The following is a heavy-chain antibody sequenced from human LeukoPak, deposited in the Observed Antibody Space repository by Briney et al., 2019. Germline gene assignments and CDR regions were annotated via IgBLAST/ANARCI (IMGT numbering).Heavy chain of an antibody. CDR1: GFTFSDYS. Sequence: GGSLRLSCAASGFTFSDYSMNWVRQAPGKGLEWISYIGIDSGNTNYADSVKGRFTNSGDKAKNSLYLQMNSLRVEDTAVFYCARDYKYAFDNWGQGTLVTVSS. V-gene: IGHV3-48*01. D-gene: IGHD5-24*01. CDR3: ARDYKYAFDN. CDR2: IGIDSGNT. J-gene: IGHJ4*02.